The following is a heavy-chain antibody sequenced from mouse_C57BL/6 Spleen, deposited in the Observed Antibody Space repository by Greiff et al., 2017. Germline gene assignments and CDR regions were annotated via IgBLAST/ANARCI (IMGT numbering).Heavy chain of an antibody. J-gene: IGHJ4*01. V-gene: IGHV1-69*01. Sequence: QVQLQPPGAELVLPGASVKLSCKASGYTFPSYWMHWVKQRPGQGLEWIGEIDPSDSYTNSNQKFKGKSTLTVDQSSSPAYMQLSSLTSEDSAVYYCAATVVADYAMDYWGQGTSGTVSS. D-gene: IGHD1-1*01. CDR1: GYTFPSYW. CDR2: IDPSDSYT. CDR3: AATVVADYAMDY.